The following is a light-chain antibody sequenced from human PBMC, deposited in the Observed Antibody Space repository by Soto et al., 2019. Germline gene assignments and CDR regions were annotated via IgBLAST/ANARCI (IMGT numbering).Light chain of an antibody. V-gene: IGLV9-49*01. J-gene: IGLJ2*01. Sequence: QSALTQPPSASASLGASVTLTCTLSSGYSNYKVDWYQQRPGKGPRFVMRVGTGGIVGSKGDGIPDRFSVLGSGLNRYLTIKNIQGEDESDYHCGADHGSGSNFVVVFGGGTKLTVL. CDR2: VGTGGIVG. CDR1: SGYSNYK. CDR3: GADHGSGSNFVVV.